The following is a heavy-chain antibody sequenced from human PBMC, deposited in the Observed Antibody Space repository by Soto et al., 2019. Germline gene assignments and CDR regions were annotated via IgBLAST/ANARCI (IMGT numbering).Heavy chain of an antibody. CDR1: GYTFTSYY. CDR2: INPSGGST. D-gene: IGHD3-9*01. CDR3: ARDLQGLAYYDILTGYHYYYGMDV. V-gene: IGHV1-46*01. Sequence: ASVEVSCKASGYTFTSYYMHWVRQAPGQGLEWMGIINPSGGSTSYAQKFQGRVTMTRDTSTSTVYMELSSLRSEDTAVYYCARDLQGLAYYDILTGYHYYYGMDVWGQGTTVTVSS. J-gene: IGHJ6*02.